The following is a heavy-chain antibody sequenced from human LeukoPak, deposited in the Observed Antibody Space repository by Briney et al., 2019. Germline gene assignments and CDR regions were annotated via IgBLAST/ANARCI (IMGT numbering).Heavy chain of an antibody. D-gene: IGHD2-8*01. Sequence: ASVKVSCKASGYTFTGYYMHWVRQAPGQGLEWMGWINPNSGGTNYAQKFQGRVTMTRDTSISTACMELSRLRSDDTAVYYCARDLHIVLMVYAMGSDAFDIWGQGTMVTVSS. CDR1: GYTFTGYY. CDR2: INPNSGGT. CDR3: ARDLHIVLMVYAMGSDAFDI. V-gene: IGHV1-2*02. J-gene: IGHJ3*02.